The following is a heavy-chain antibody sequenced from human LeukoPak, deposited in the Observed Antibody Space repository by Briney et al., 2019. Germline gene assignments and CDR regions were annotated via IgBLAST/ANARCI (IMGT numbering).Heavy chain of an antibody. CDR3: ARRRRYHYYGSGSYIWAFDY. D-gene: IGHD3-10*01. CDR2: INHSGST. V-gene: IGHV4-34*01. CDR1: GGSFSGYY. J-gene: IGHJ4*02. Sequence: SETLSLTCAVYGGSFSGYYWSWIRQPPGKGLQWIGEINHSGSTNYNPSLKSRVTISVDTSKSQLSLKLSSVTAADTAVYYCARRRRYHYYGSGSYIWAFDYWGQGTLVTASS.